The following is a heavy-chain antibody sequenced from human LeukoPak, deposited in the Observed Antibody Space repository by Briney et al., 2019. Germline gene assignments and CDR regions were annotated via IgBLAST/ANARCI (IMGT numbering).Heavy chain of an antibody. D-gene: IGHD1-20*01. CDR2: INSDGSST. CDR1: GFTFSSYW. J-gene: IGHJ4*02. Sequence: PGGSLRLSCAASGFTFSSYWMHWVRQAPGKGLVWVSRINSDGSSTNYADSVKGRFTISRDNAKNTLYPQMNSLRAEDTAVYYCARHITRAITEDYWGQGTLVTVSS. V-gene: IGHV3-74*01. CDR3: ARHITRAITEDY.